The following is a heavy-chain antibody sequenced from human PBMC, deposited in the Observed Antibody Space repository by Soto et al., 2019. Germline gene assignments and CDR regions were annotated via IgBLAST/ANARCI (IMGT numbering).Heavy chain of an antibody. CDR1: GFTFSSYW. D-gene: IGHD2-15*01. Sequence: GGSLRLSCAASGFTFSSYWMSWVRQAPGKGLEWVANIKQDGSEKYYVDSVKGRFTISRDNAKNSLYLQMNSLRVEDTAVYYCAREGTVVVVADPGVDDAFDIWGQGTMVTVSS. CDR3: AREGTVVVVADPGVDDAFDI. V-gene: IGHV3-7*01. CDR2: IKQDGSEK. J-gene: IGHJ3*02.